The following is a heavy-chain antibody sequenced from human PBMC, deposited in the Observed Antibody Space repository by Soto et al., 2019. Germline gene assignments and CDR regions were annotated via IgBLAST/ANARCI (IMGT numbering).Heavy chain of an antibody. CDR2: IYSGGST. Sequence: EVQLVETGGGLIQPGGSLRLSCAASGFTVSSNYMSWVRQAPGKGLEWVSVIYSGGSTYYADSVRGRFTISRDNSKNTLYLQMKSPRAEDTAVYYCARDPTATRHGMDVWGQGTTITVSS. V-gene: IGHV3-53*02. J-gene: IGHJ6*02. CDR1: GFTVSSNY. D-gene: IGHD1-26*01. CDR3: ARDPTATRHGMDV.